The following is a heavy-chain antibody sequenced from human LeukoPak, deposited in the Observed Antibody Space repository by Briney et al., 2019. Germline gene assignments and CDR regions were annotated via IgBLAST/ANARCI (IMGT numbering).Heavy chain of an antibody. D-gene: IGHD4-17*01. Sequence: GSLRLSCAASGFTFSSYAMSWVRQAPGKGLEWVSAISGSGGSTYYADSVKGRFTISRDNSKNTLYLQMNSLRAEDTAVYYCAKELHYGDYGRHYYGMDVWGQGTTVTVSS. J-gene: IGHJ6*02. V-gene: IGHV3-23*01. CDR3: AKELHYGDYGRHYYGMDV. CDR1: GFTFSSYA. CDR2: ISGSGGST.